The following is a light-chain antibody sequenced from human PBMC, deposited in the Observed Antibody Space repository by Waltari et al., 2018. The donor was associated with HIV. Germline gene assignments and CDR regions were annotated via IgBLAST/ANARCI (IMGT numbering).Light chain of an antibody. J-gene: IGKJ2*01. Sequence: DIQLTQSPSFLSTSVGDRVTITCRASQGISSSLAWCQHKPGKAPKLLIYAASTLQNGVPSRFSGSGSGTEFTLTITSLQPEDFATYYCQQLNTYPYTFGQGTKLEIK. V-gene: IGKV1-9*01. CDR2: AAS. CDR3: QQLNTYPYT. CDR1: QGISSS.